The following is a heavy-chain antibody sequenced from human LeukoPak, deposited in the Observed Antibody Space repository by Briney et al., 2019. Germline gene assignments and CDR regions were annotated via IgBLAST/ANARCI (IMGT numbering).Heavy chain of an antibody. Sequence: ASVKVSCKVSGYTLTELSMHWVRQAPGKGLEWMGGFDPEDGETIYAQKFQGRVAITADKSTNTAHMELSRLESGDTAVYYCTREGVYAPDPTSYHRDAFDIWGQGTVVIVSS. CDR1: GYTLTELS. CDR3: TREGVYAPDPTSYHRDAFDI. J-gene: IGHJ3*02. CDR2: FDPEDGET. V-gene: IGHV1-24*01. D-gene: IGHD3-16*02.